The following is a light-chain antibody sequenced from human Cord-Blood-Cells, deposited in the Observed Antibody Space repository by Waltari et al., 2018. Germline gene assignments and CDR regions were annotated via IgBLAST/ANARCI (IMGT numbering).Light chain of an antibody. Sequence: DIQMTQSPSTLPASVGDRATITCRASQSISGWLAWYQQKPGKATKLLIYKASSLESGVPXRFSGIGSGTEFTLTISSLQPDDFATYYCQQYNSYSPTFGQGTKVEIK. J-gene: IGKJ1*01. CDR2: KAS. V-gene: IGKV1-5*03. CDR3: QQYNSYSPT. CDR1: QSISGW.